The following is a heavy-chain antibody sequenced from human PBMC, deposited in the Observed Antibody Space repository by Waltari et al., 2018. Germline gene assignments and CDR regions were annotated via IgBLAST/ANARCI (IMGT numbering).Heavy chain of an antibody. CDR1: GFTFSSYA. D-gene: IGHD1-26*01. J-gene: IGHJ5*02. V-gene: IGHV3-23*01. CDR2: ISGSGGST. CDR3: AKAYTIVGATFEDWFDP. Sequence: EVQLLESGGGLVQPGGSLRLSCVASGFTFSSYAMSWVRQAPGKGLEWVSAISGSGGSTYYADSVKGRFTISRDNSKNTLYLQMNSLRAEDTAVYYCAKAYTIVGATFEDWFDPWGQGTLVTVSS.